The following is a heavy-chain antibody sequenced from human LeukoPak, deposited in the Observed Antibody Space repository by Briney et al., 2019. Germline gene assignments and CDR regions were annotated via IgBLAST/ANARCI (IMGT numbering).Heavy chain of an antibody. CDR3: ARARCSGGSCYPEKDFDY. V-gene: IGHV7-4-1*02. CDR1: GYTFTSYD. CDR2: INTNTGNP. J-gene: IGHJ4*02. D-gene: IGHD2-15*01. Sequence: ASVKVSCKASGYTFTSYDINWVRQATGQGLEWMGWINTNTGNPTYAQGFTGRFVFSLDTSVSTAYLQISSLKAEDTAVYYCARARCSGGSCYPEKDFDYWGQGTLVTVSS.